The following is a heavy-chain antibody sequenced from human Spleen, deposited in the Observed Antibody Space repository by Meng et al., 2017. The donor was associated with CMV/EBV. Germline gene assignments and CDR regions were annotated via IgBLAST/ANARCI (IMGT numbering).Heavy chain of an antibody. J-gene: IGHJ4*02. CDR2: INHSGST. D-gene: IGHD2-2*01. V-gene: IGHV4-34*01. Sequence: GSLRLSCAVYGGSFSGYYWSWIRQPPGKGLEWIGEINHSGSTNYNPSLKSRVTISVDTSKNQFSLKLSSVTAADTAVYYCARWMSSSYFDYWGQGTLVTVSS. CDR1: GGSFSGYY. CDR3: ARWMSSSYFDY.